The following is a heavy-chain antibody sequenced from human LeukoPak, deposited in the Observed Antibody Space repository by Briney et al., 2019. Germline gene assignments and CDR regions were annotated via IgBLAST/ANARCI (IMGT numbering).Heavy chain of an antibody. CDR2: VSSSSDYI. V-gene: IGHV3-21*01. CDR3: ARDIVGATGDAFDI. D-gene: IGHD1-26*01. Sequence: GGSLRLSCAASGFTFTTCSMNWVRQAPGKEPEWVSAVSSSSDYIYYADSVRGRFTISRDNAKNSLYLQMNSLRAEDTAVYYCARDIVGATGDAFDIWGQGTMVTVSS. J-gene: IGHJ3*02. CDR1: GFTFTTCS.